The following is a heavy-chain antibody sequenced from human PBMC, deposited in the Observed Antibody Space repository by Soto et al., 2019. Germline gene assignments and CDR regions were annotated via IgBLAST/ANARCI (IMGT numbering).Heavy chain of an antibody. CDR2: IDPSDSYT. CDR1: GYSFTSYW. D-gene: IGHD4-17*01. CDR3: ARLYGGNSGMDV. J-gene: IGHJ6*02. V-gene: IGHV5-10-1*01. Sequence: GESLKISCKGSGYSFTSYWVTWVRQMPGKGLEWMGRIDPSDSYTNYNPPFQGHVTISVDKSISTAYLQWSGLKASDTAMYYCARLYGGNSGMDVWGQGTTVTVSS.